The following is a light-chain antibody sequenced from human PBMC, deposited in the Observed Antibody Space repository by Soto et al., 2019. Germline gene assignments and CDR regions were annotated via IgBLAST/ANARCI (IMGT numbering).Light chain of an antibody. V-gene: IGKV3-20*01. Sequence: EIVLTQSPGTLSLSPGERATLSCRASQSVYIIYLAWYQQKPGQAPRLLIYGASSRATGIPDRFTGSGSGTDFTLTISRLEPEDFAVYYCQQYGNSPYTFGQGTKLEIK. CDR1: QSVYIIY. CDR2: GAS. J-gene: IGKJ2*01. CDR3: QQYGNSPYT.